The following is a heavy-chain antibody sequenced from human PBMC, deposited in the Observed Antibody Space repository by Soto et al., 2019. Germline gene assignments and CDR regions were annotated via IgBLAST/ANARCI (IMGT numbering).Heavy chain of an antibody. V-gene: IGHV3-7*01. Sequence: GESLKISCAASGFTFSSYWMSWVRQAPGKGLEWVANIKQDGSEKYYVDSVKGRFTISRDNAKNSLYLQMNSLRAEDTAVYYCARDRLRYCSGGSCYLAYWGQGTLVTVSS. CDR2: IKQDGSEK. J-gene: IGHJ4*02. D-gene: IGHD2-15*01. CDR1: GFTFSSYW. CDR3: ARDRLRYCSGGSCYLAY.